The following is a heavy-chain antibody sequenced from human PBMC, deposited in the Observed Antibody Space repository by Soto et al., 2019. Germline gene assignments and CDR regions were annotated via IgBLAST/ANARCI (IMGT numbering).Heavy chain of an antibody. J-gene: IGHJ4*01. CDR2: ISYDGSNK. CDR1: GFTFSSYG. V-gene: IGHV3-30*03. CDR3: ARHYYFHSTVFFPYYFDY. Sequence: PGGSLTLSCAASGFTFSSYGMHWVRQAPGKGLEWVAVISYDGSNKYYADSVKGRFTISRDNSKNTLYLQMNSLRAEDTAVYYCARHYYFHSTVFFPYYFDYWGHGSLVTVSS. D-gene: IGHD3-22*01.